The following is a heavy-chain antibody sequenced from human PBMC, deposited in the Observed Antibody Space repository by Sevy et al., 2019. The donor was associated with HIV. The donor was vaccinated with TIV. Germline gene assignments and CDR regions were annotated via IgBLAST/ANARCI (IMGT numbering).Heavy chain of an antibody. V-gene: IGHV3-30*02. CDR1: GFTFSSYG. Sequence: GGSQRLSCAASGFTFSSYGMHWVRQAPGKGLEWVAFIRYDRSNKYYADSVKGRFTISRDNSKNTLYLQMNSLRAEDTAVYYCAKVFYYDSSGYHEGYFDYWGQGTLVTVSS. CDR3: AKVFYYDSSGYHEGYFDY. D-gene: IGHD3-22*01. J-gene: IGHJ4*02. CDR2: IRYDRSNK.